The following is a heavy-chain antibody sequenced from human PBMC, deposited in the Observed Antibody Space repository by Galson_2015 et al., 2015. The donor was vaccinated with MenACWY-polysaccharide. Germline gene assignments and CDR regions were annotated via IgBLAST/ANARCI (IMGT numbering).Heavy chain of an antibody. CDR3: ARDYTVHCGGDCYSPNYWYFDL. CDR1: GFTFSSYW. J-gene: IGHJ2*01. D-gene: IGHD2-21*02. Sequence: SLRLSCAASGFTFSSYWMSWVRQAPGKGLEWVANIKQDGSEKYYVDSVKGRFTISRDNAKNSLYLQMNSLRAEDTAVYYCARDYTVHCGGDCYSPNYWYFDLWGRGTLVTVSS. CDR2: IKQDGSEK. V-gene: IGHV3-7*01.